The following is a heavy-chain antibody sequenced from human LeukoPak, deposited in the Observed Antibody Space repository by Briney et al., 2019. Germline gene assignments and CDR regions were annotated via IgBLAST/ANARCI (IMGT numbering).Heavy chain of an antibody. Sequence: GGSLRLSCAASGFTFDDYAMHWVRQGPGKSLEWVSLINENGDIAYYGDSVRGRFTVSRDNAKNSLYLQMTSLTTEDTALYYCAKARWEPNFDYWGQGTLVTVSS. CDR3: AKARWEPNFDY. CDR1: GFTFDDYA. CDR2: INENGDIA. D-gene: IGHD1-26*01. V-gene: IGHV3-43*02. J-gene: IGHJ4*02.